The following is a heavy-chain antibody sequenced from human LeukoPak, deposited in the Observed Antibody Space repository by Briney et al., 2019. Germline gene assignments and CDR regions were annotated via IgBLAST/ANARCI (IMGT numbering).Heavy chain of an antibody. CDR1: GYTFTSYG. D-gene: IGHD2-2*01. V-gene: IGHV1-18*01. Sequence: GSVTVSCKASGYTFTSYGVSWVRQAPGQGLEWMGWISAYNGNTNYAQMLQGRVTMTTDKFTSTVYMELRSLRSDDTAVYYCARDRIVVLPAAMFDAFDIWGQGTMVTVSS. J-gene: IGHJ3*02. CDR3: ARDRIVVLPAAMFDAFDI. CDR2: ISAYNGNT.